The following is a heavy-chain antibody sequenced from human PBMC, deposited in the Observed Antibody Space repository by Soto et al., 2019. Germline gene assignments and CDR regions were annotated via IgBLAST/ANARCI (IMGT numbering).Heavy chain of an antibody. CDR1: GFTFSSYS. CDR2: ISSSSSTI. J-gene: IGHJ4*02. Sequence: SLRLSCAASGFTFSSYSMNWVRQAPGKGLEWVSYISSSSSTIYYADSVKGRFTISRDNAKNSLYLQMNSLRAEDTAVYYCARDSGYSYGPLDYWGQGTLVTV. V-gene: IGHV3-48*01. CDR3: ARDSGYSYGPLDY. D-gene: IGHD5-18*01.